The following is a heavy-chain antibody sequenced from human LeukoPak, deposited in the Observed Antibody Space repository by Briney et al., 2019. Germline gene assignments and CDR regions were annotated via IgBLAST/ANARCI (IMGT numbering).Heavy chain of an antibody. Sequence: GGSLRLSCAGSGFRFSGYAMSWVRQAPGKGLDWVSTISGRGDTTYYADSVKGRFAISRDNAKNTLDLQMNSLTAEDTAVYYCAKGSAYYDFYYMVVCGKGTTVTVSS. J-gene: IGHJ6*03. CDR1: GFRFSGYA. CDR2: ISGRGDTT. CDR3: AKGSAYYDFYYMVV. V-gene: IGHV3-23*01.